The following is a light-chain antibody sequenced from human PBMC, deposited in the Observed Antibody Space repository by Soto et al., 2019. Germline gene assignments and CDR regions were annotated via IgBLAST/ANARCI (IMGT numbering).Light chain of an antibody. V-gene: IGLV2-14*01. CDR1: TSDVGGYNY. Sequence: QSALTQPASVSGSPGQSITISCTGTTSDVGGYNYVSWYQQHTGKAPKLMICEVSNRPSGVSNRCSGSKSGNTASLTTSGLQAEDEADYYCSSYTSSGTLVVFGGGTKPTVL. J-gene: IGLJ2*01. CDR3: SSYTSSGTLVV. CDR2: EVS.